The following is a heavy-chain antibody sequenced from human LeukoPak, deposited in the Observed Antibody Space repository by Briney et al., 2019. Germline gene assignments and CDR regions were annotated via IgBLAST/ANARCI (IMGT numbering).Heavy chain of an antibody. CDR1: RFTFSSYS. J-gene: IGHJ4*02. CDR3: ARDTDFPYDSSGYSVIGAY. CDR2: ISSSSSYI. Sequence: GGSLRLSCAASRFTFSSYSMNWVRQAPGKGLEWVSSISSSSSYIYYADSVKGRFTISRDNAKNSLYLQMNSLRAEDTAVYYCARDTDFPYDSSGYSVIGAYWGQGTLVTVSS. D-gene: IGHD3-22*01. V-gene: IGHV3-21*01.